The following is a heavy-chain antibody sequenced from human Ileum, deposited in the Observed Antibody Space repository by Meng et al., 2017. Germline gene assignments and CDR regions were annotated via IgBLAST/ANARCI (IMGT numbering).Heavy chain of an antibody. V-gene: IGHV3-48*03. J-gene: IGHJ4*02. Sequence: GESLKISCADSGFTFSTYEFNWVRQAPGKGLEWVSYISVSGNTKYYADSVKGRFTISRDNAKNSLYLQMNTLRVEDTAVYYCARGVVHSWGFGHWGQGTPVTVSS. CDR2: ISVSGNTK. CDR1: GFTFSTYE. CDR3: ARGVVHSWGFGH. D-gene: IGHD6-13*01.